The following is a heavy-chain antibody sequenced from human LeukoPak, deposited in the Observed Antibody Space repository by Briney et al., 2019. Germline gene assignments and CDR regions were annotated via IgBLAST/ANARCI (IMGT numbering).Heavy chain of an antibody. CDR3: AKRPYYYDSSGYYYGGYFDY. Sequence: PGGSLRLSCAVSGFAFSSYGMHWVRQAPGKGLEWVAVISYDGSNKYYTDSVKGRFTISRDNSKNTLYLQMNSLRAEDTAVYYCAKRPYYYDSSGYYYGGYFDYWGQGTLVTVSS. CDR1: GFAFSSYG. CDR2: ISYDGSNK. D-gene: IGHD3-22*01. V-gene: IGHV3-30*18. J-gene: IGHJ4*02.